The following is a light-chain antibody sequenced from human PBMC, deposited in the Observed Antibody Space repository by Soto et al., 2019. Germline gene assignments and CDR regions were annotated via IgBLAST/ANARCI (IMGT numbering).Light chain of an antibody. CDR3: LQYNNWPLFT. CDR1: RSVSSN. Sequence: EIVMTQSPATLSVSPGERATLSCGASRSVSSNLAWYQQKPGQAPRLLIYGASTRATGVPARFSGSGSGTVFTLTISSLQSGDFAVYYCLQYNNWPLFTFGPGTKVDIK. CDR2: GAS. J-gene: IGKJ3*01. V-gene: IGKV3-15*01.